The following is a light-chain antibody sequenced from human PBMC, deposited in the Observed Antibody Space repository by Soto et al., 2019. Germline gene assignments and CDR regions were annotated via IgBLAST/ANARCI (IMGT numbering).Light chain of an antibody. J-gene: IGLJ3*02. Sequence: QSVLTQPPSMSAAPRQRVTISCSGSSSNIGENYINWYQQLPGKAPKLLIYHDDLLSAGVSDRFSGSKSGTSASLAISDLQSEDEADYYCETWDDSLNGHVFGGGTKVTVL. CDR3: ETWDDSLNGHV. CDR2: HDD. V-gene: IGLV1-36*01. CDR1: SSNIGENY.